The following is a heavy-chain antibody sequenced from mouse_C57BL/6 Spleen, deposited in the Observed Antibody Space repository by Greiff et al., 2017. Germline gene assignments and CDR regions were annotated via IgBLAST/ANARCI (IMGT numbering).Heavy chain of an antibody. CDR2: IYPGSGST. J-gene: IGHJ2*01. CDR3: ARSSYDCPLDY. Sequence: QVQLQQPGAELVKPGASVKMSCKASGYNFTSYWMTWVKQRPGQGLEWIGEIYPGSGSTNYNEKFKSKATLTVDTSSSTAYMQLRSLTSEDSAVXFCARSSYDCPLDYWGQGTTLTVSS. CDR1: GYNFTSYW. D-gene: IGHD1-1*01. V-gene: IGHV1-55*01.